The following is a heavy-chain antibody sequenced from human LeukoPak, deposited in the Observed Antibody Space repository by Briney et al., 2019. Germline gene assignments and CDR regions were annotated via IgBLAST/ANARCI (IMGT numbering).Heavy chain of an antibody. J-gene: IGHJ1*01. CDR1: GGSFSGYY. V-gene: IGHV4-34*01. CDR2: INHSGST. D-gene: IGHD2-2*01. Sequence: SETLSLTCAVYGGSFSGYYWSWIRQPPGKGLEWIGEINHSGSTNYNPSLKSRVTISVDTSKNQFSLKLSSVTAADTAVYYCARRVCSSTSCYVTGGGYFQHWGQGTLVTVSS. CDR3: ARRVCSSTSCYVTGGGYFQH.